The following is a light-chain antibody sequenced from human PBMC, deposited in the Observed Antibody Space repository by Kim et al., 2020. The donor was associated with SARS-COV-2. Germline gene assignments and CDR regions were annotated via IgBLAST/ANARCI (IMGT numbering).Light chain of an antibody. V-gene: IGKV1-5*03. CDR1: QKVNIW. CDR3: KQNHTHST. CDR2: KTS. Sequence: PASGGDTLTITGRASQKVNIWLAWYQQKPGQVPKLLIDKTSGLQGGVPARFSVGGSGTDFTLTIRSLQPDDFVTYYCKQNHTHSTLGQGTKVDIK. J-gene: IGKJ1*01.